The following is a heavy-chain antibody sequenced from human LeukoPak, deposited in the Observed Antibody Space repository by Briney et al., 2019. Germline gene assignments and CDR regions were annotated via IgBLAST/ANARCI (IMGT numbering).Heavy chain of an antibody. Sequence: ASVKVSCKASGGTFSSYAISWVRQAPGQGLEWMGGIIPIFGTANYAQKFQGRVTITADESTSTAYMELSSLRSEDTAVYYCARDKVVSYSSGWSHYGMDVWGQGTTVTVPS. J-gene: IGHJ6*02. D-gene: IGHD6-19*01. V-gene: IGHV1-69*13. CDR3: ARDKVVSYSSGWSHYGMDV. CDR1: GGTFSSYA. CDR2: IIPIFGTA.